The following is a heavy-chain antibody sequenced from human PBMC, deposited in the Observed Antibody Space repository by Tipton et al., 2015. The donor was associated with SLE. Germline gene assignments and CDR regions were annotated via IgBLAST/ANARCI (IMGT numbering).Heavy chain of an antibody. Sequence: GLVKPSETLSLTCDVYGGSFSGYYWSWIRQPPGKGLEWIGEINHSGSTNYNPSLKSRVTISVDTSKNQFSLKLSSVTAADTAVYYCARRRGLVVVVPAAMEGFDPWGQGTLVTVSS. CDR1: GGSFSGYY. J-gene: IGHJ5*02. D-gene: IGHD2-2*01. CDR2: INHSGST. CDR3: ARRRGLVVVVPAAMEGFDP. V-gene: IGHV4-34*01.